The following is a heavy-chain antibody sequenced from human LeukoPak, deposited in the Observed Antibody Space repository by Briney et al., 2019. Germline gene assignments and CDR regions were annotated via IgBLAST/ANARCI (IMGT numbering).Heavy chain of an antibody. CDR2: ISGSGGST. V-gene: IGHV3-23*01. D-gene: IGHD3-10*01. J-gene: IGHJ4*02. CDR3: ARMGRGVHDY. Sequence: GGSLRLSCAASGFTFSSYAMSWVRQAPGKGLEWVSAISGSGGSTYYADSVKGRFTISRDNAKNSLYLQMNSLRAEDTAVYYCARMGRGVHDYWGQGTLVTVSS. CDR1: GFTFSSYA.